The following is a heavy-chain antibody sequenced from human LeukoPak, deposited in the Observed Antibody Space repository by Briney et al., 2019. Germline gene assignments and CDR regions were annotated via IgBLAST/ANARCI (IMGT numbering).Heavy chain of an antibody. Sequence: GGSLRLSCAASGFTFSSYGMRWVRQAPGKGLQWVAAIAHDGSNKYYADSVKGRFTISRDNSKNTLYLQMNSLRAEDTALYYCAKDGYDGSGAYIDYWGQGTLVTVSS. D-gene: IGHD3-22*01. CDR1: GFTFSSYG. V-gene: IGHV3-30*18. CDR3: AKDGYDGSGAYIDY. J-gene: IGHJ4*02. CDR2: IAHDGSNK.